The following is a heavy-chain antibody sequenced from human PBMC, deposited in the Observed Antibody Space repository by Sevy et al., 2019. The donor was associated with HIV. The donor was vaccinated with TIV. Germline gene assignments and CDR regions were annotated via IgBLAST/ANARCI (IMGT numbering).Heavy chain of an antibody. V-gene: IGHV4-30-2*01. CDR2: IYHSGST. CDR1: GGSISSGGYS. D-gene: IGHD3-3*01. J-gene: IGHJ4*02. Sequence: SETLSLTCAVSGGSISSGGYSWSWIRQPPGKGLEWIGYIYHSGSTYYNPSLKSRITISVDRSKNQCSLKLSSVTAADTAVYYCARGSDDSDFDYWGQGTLVTVSS. CDR3: ARGSDDSDFDY.